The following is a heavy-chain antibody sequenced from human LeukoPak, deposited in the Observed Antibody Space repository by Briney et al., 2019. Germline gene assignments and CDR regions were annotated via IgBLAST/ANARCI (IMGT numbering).Heavy chain of an antibody. J-gene: IGHJ4*02. V-gene: IGHV3-74*01. CDR2: INSDGSST. Sequence: PGGSLRLSCAASGFTFSSYWMHWVRQAPGKGLVWVSRINSDGSSTSYAGSVKGRFTISRDNAKNTLYLQMNSLRAEGTAVYYCARTYYDFWSGYPTFDYWGQGTLVTVSS. CDR3: ARTYYDFWSGYPTFDY. D-gene: IGHD3-3*01. CDR1: GFTFSSYW.